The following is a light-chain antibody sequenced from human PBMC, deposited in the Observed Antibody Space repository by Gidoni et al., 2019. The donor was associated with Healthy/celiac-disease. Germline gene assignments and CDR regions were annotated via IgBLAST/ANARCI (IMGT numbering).Light chain of an antibody. V-gene: IGKV3-15*01. CDR1: QRVSSN. J-gene: IGKJ4*02. Sequence: EIVMTQSPATLSVSPGERATLSCRASQRVSSNITWYQQKPGQAPMLLIYGAPTRATGIPSRFSGSGSGTEFTLTISSLQSEDFAVYYCQQYNNWPLFGGGTKVEIK. CDR2: GAP. CDR3: QQYNNWPL.